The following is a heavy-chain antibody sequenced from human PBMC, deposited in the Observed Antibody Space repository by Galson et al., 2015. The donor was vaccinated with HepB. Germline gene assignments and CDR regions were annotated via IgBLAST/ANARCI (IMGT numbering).Heavy chain of an antibody. CDR1: GFSFTSYS. V-gene: IGHV3-21*01. CDR2: ISTTRTYI. J-gene: IGHJ4*02. CDR3: VRAFHDTSGHYWVNLDY. Sequence: SLRLSCAASGFSFTSYSMNWVRQAPGQGLEWVSFISTTRTYIYYADSVTGRFTNSRDNAKSSLYLQMNSLRAEDTAVYYCVRAFHDTSGHYWVNLDYWGQGALVTVSS. D-gene: IGHD3-22*01.